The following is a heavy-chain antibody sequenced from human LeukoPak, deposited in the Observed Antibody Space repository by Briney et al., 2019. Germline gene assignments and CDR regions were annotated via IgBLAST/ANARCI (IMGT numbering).Heavy chain of an antibody. CDR2: IKQDGSEK. CDR1: GFTFSSYS. J-gene: IGHJ4*02. V-gene: IGHV3-7*01. D-gene: IGHD5-18*01. Sequence: GGSLRLSCAASGFTFSSYSMNWVRQAPGKGLEWVANIKQDGSEKYYVDSVKGRFTISRDNAKNSLYMQMNSLRAEDTAVYFCARDRWGYSYGGDWGQGTLVTVSS. CDR3: ARDRWGYSYGGD.